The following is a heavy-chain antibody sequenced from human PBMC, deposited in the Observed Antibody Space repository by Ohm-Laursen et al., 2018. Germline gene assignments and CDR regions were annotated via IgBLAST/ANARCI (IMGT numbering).Heavy chain of an antibody. D-gene: IGHD2-2*01. Sequence: SETLSLTCSVSGGSISSYYWSWIRQPAGKGLEWIGRIYTSGSTNYNPSLKSRVTMSVDTSKNQFSLKLSSVTAADTAVYYCASGLGYCSSTSCYYYGMDVWGQGTTVTVSS. J-gene: IGHJ6*02. CDR3: ASGLGYCSSTSCYYYGMDV. CDR1: GGSISSYY. V-gene: IGHV4-4*07. CDR2: IYTSGST.